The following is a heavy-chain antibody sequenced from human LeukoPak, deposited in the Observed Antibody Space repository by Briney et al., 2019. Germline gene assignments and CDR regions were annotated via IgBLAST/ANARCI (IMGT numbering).Heavy chain of an antibody. Sequence: GGSLRLSCAASGHTFSSHAMSWVRQAPGKGLEWVSGITGSGGGTYYADSVKGRFTISRDNSKNTVYVQMNSLRAEDTAVYYCAKDSFSSGSYHAIIDYWGQGTLVTVSS. D-gene: IGHD1-26*01. V-gene: IGHV3-23*01. CDR1: GHTFSSHA. CDR2: ITGSGGGT. J-gene: IGHJ4*02. CDR3: AKDSFSSGSYHAIIDY.